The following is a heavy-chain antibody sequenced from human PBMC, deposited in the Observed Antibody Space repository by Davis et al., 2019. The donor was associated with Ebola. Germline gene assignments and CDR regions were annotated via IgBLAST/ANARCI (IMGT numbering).Heavy chain of an antibody. CDR1: GFTFPSYS. V-gene: IGHV3-48*02. D-gene: IGHD3-10*02. J-gene: IGHJ4*02. CDR2: INTRGDAR. CDR3: VRDYLFAFDS. Sequence: GESLKISCVTSGFTFPSYSFNWIRQTPGKGLEWIAHINTRGDARVYADSVRGRFPISRDDAANSLSLQMDSLKHEDTAVYYCVRDYLFAFDSWGQGTPVTVSS.